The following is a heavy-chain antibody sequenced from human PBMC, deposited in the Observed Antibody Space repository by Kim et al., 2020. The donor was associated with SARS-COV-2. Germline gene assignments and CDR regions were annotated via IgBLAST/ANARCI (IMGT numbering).Heavy chain of an antibody. J-gene: IGHJ4*02. V-gene: IGHV3-30*18. CDR3: AKDSKLYCSSTSCYPWSFDY. Sequence: GGSLRLSCAASGFTFSSYGMHWVRQAPGKGLEWVAVISYDGSNKYYADSVKGRFTISRDNSKNTLYLQMNSLRAEDTAVYYCAKDSKLYCSSTSCYPWSFDYWGQGTLVTVSS. CDR2: ISYDGSNK. CDR1: GFTFSSYG. D-gene: IGHD2-2*01.